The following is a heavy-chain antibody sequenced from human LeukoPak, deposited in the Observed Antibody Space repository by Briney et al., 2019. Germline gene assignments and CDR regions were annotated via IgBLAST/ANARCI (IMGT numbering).Heavy chain of an antibody. V-gene: IGHV4-39*01. Sequence: PSETLSLTCTVSGGSISSSSYYWGWIRQPPGKGLEWIGSIYYSGSTYYNPSLKSRVTISVDTSKNQFSLKLSSVTAADTAVYYCARLXIVVVAASHAFDIWGQGTMVTVSS. CDR1: GGSISSSSYY. J-gene: IGHJ3*02. CDR2: IYYSGST. CDR3: ARLXIVVVAASHAFDI. D-gene: IGHD2-15*01.